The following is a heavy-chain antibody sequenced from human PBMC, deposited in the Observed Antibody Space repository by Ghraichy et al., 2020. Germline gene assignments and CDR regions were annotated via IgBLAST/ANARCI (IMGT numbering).Heavy chain of an antibody. Sequence: LSLTCAASGFTFSSYSMNWVRQAPGKGLEWVSSISSSSSYIYYADSVKGRFTISRDNAKNSLYLQMNRLRAEDTAVYYCARDVSPGYSSGWYGIGYWGQGTLVTVSS. D-gene: IGHD6-19*01. J-gene: IGHJ4*02. CDR2: ISSSSSYI. CDR3: ARDVSPGYSSGWYGIGY. V-gene: IGHV3-21*01. CDR1: GFTFSSYS.